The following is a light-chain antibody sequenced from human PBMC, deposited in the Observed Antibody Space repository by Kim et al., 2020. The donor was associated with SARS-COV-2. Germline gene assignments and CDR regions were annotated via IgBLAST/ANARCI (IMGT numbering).Light chain of an antibody. Sequence: EIVLTQSPGTLSLSPGERATLSCGASQSVTGNYLAWYQQSPGQAPRLLIYGASNRATGIPDRFSGSGSGTDFTLTISRLEPEDFAVYYCQQYGSSPTFGQGTRLEIK. CDR3: QQYGSSPT. CDR2: GAS. V-gene: IGKV3-20*01. J-gene: IGKJ5*01. CDR1: QSVTGNY.